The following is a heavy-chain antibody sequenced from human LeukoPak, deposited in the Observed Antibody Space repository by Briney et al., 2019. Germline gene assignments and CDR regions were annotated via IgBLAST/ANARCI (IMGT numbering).Heavy chain of an antibody. J-gene: IGHJ4*02. CDR3: ARQGYYDSSGYYYPFDY. D-gene: IGHD3-22*01. Sequence: SETLSLTCTVSGGSLSSSSYYWGWIRQPPGKGLEWIGSIYYSGSTYYNPSLKSRVTISVDTSKNQFSLKLSSVTAADTAVYYCARQGYYDSSGYYYPFDYWGQRTLVTVSS. CDR1: GGSLSSSSYY. CDR2: IYYSGST. V-gene: IGHV4-39*01.